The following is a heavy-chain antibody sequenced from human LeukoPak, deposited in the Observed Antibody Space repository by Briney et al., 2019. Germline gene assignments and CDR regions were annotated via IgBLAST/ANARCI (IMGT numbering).Heavy chain of an antibody. V-gene: IGHV1-46*01. CDR2: INPRDGTT. CDR1: GYTFTSHY. CDR3: ARESESYSYFDY. J-gene: IGHJ4*02. D-gene: IGHD1-26*01. Sequence: ASVKVSCKASGYTFTSHYVHWVRQAPGQGLEWVGIINPRDGTTTYAQKFQGRVTMTRDMSSSTVYMEVKDLRSEDTAVYYCARESESYSYFDYWGQGTLVTVSS.